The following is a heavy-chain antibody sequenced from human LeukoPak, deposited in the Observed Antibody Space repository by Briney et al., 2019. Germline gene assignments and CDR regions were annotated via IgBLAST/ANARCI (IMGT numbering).Heavy chain of an antibody. CDR2: ISSSSTYI. J-gene: IGHJ6*02. Sequence: GGSLRLSCAASGFTFSDYYMSWIRQAPGKGLEWVSSISSSSTYIYYADSVKGRFTISRDNAKNSLYLQMNSLRAEDMGVYYCARDREIGVRGSPVMDVWGQGTTVTVSS. V-gene: IGHV3-11*06. CDR3: ARDREIGVRGSPVMDV. CDR1: GFTFSDYY. D-gene: IGHD3-10*01.